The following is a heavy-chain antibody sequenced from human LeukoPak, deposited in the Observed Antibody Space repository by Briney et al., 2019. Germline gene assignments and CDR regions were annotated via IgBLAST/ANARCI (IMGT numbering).Heavy chain of an antibody. CDR2: IIPIFGTA. CDR3: ARKTTVTTFFDY. D-gene: IGHD4-17*01. J-gene: IGHJ4*02. V-gene: IGHV1-69*13. Sequence: SVKVSCKASGGTFSSYAISWGRQAPGQGLEWMGGIIPIFGTANYAQKFQGRVTITADESTSTAYMELSSLRSEDTAVYYCARKTTVTTFFDYWGQGTLVTVSS. CDR1: GGTFSSYA.